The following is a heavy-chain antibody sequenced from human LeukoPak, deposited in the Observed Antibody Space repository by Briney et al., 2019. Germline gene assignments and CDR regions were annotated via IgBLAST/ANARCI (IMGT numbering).Heavy chain of an antibody. Sequence: PGGSLRLSCAASGFTFSSYAMHWVRQAPGKGLEWVALISYDGTKKYYADSVKGRFTISRDNSKNTLYLQMNSLRAEDTAVYYCARKVGATYFDYWGQGTLVTASS. V-gene: IGHV3-30-3*01. D-gene: IGHD1-26*01. CDR3: ARKVGATYFDY. J-gene: IGHJ4*02. CDR1: GFTFSSYA. CDR2: ISYDGTKK.